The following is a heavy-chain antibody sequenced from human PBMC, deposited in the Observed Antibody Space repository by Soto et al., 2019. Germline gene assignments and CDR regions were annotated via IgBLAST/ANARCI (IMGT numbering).Heavy chain of an antibody. CDR1: GFTFSSYA. V-gene: IGHV3-23*01. CDR3: AKKDPEPPDTYYYGSGSPRDPSNY. J-gene: IGHJ4*02. Sequence: PGGSLRLSCAASGFTFSSYAMSWVRQAPGKGLEWVSAISGSGGSTYYADSVKGRFTISRDNSKNTLYLQMNSLRAEDTAVYYCAKKDPEPPDTYYYGSGSPRDPSNYWGQGTLVTVSS. CDR2: ISGSGGST. D-gene: IGHD3-10*01.